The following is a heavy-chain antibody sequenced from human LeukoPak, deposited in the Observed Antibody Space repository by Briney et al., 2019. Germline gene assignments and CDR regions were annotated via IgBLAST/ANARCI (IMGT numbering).Heavy chain of an antibody. V-gene: IGHV3-23*01. J-gene: IGHJ4*02. CDR1: GFTFSSHA. CDR3: AKAQRGYSYGYPLDY. CDR2: ISGSGGST. Sequence: GGSLRLSCAASGFTFSSHAMSWVRQAPGKGLEWVSAISGSGGSTYYADSVKGRFTISRDNSKNTLYLQMNSLRAEDTAVYYCAKAQRGYSYGYPLDYWGQGTLVTVSS. D-gene: IGHD5-18*01.